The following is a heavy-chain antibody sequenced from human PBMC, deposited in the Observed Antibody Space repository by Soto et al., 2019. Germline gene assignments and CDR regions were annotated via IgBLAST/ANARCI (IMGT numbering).Heavy chain of an antibody. CDR3: ASGDYDFWSGPGGGMDV. D-gene: IGHD3-3*01. CDR2: IIPIFGTA. Sequence: QVQLVQSGAEVKKPGSSVKVSCKASGGTFSSYATSWGRQAPGQGLEWMGGIIPIFGTANYAQKFQGRVTITADESKSTAYMELSSLRSEDTDVYYCASGDYDFWSGPGGGMDVWGQGTTVTVSS. J-gene: IGHJ6*02. CDR1: GGTFSSYA. V-gene: IGHV1-69*12.